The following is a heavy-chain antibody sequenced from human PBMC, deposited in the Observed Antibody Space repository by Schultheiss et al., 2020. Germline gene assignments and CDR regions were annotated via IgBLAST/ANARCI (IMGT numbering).Heavy chain of an antibody. CDR2: IYYSGST. V-gene: IGHV4-59*01. D-gene: IGHD2-15*01. Sequence: SETLSLTCTVSGGSISSYYWSWIRQPPGKGLEWIGYIYYSGSTYYNPSLKSRVTISVDTSKNQFSLKLSSVTAADTAVYYCARNIVVVPIADNWFDPWGQGTLVTVSS. CDR1: GGSISSYY. J-gene: IGHJ5*02. CDR3: ARNIVVVPIADNWFDP.